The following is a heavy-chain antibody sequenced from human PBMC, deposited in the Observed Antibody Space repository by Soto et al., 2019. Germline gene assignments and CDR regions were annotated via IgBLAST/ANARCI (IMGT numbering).Heavy chain of an antibody. J-gene: IGHJ4*02. CDR3: TTYYYDSSGYYGIDY. CDR2: IKSKTDGGTT. V-gene: IGHV3-15*07. CDR1: GFTFSNAW. D-gene: IGHD3-22*01. Sequence: EVQLVESGGGLVKPGGSLRLSCAASGFTFSNAWMNWVRQAPGKGLEWVGRIKSKTDGGTTDYAAPVKGRFTISRDDSKNTLYLQMNSLKTADTAVYYCTTYYYDSSGYYGIDYWGQGTLVTVSS.